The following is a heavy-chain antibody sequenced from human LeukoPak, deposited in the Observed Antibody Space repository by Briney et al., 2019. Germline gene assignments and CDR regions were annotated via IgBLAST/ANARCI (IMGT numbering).Heavy chain of an antibody. V-gene: IGHV3-30*18. CDR1: GFTFSSYG. Sequence: GRSLRLSCAASGFTFSSYGMHWVRQAPGKGLEWVAVISYDGSNKYYADSVKGRFTISRDNSKNTLYLQMNSLRAEDTAVYYCAKDPNCSSTSCYDYWGQGTLVNVSS. J-gene: IGHJ4*02. D-gene: IGHD2-2*01. CDR2: ISYDGSNK. CDR3: AKDPNCSSTSCYDY.